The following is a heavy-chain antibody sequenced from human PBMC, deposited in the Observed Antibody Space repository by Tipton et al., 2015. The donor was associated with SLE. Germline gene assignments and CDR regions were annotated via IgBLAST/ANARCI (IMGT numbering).Heavy chain of an antibody. V-gene: IGHV4-4*02. Sequence: TLSLTCAVSGASISGSSWWSWVRQPPGKGLEWIGEIYHSGSTTYTNYNPSLKSRVTISVDTSKNQFSLKLSSVTAADTAVYYCARDRRGWYFDLWGRGTLVTVSS. CDR3: ARDRRGWYFDL. J-gene: IGHJ2*01. CDR1: GASISGSSW. CDR2: IYHSGSTTYT. D-gene: IGHD3-10*01.